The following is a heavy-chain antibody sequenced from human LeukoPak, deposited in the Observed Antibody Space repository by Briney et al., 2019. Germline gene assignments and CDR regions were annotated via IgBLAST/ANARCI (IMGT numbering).Heavy chain of an antibody. J-gene: IGHJ4*02. CDR1: GYTFTYYG. CDR3: ASPYYYESSGYPFGY. D-gene: IGHD3-22*01. Sequence: ASVKVSCKASGYTFTYYGISRVRQAPGQGLEWMGWISAYNGNTNYAQKLQGRATMTTDTSTSTAYMELRSLRSDDTAVYYCASPYYYESSGYPFGYWGQGTLVTVSS. V-gene: IGHV1-18*01. CDR2: ISAYNGNT.